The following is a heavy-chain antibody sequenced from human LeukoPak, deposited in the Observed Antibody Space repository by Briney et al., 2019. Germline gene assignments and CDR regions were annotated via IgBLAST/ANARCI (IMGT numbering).Heavy chain of an antibody. V-gene: IGHV4-34*01. J-gene: IGHJ4*02. CDR1: GGSFSGYY. CDR2: INHSGST. CDR3: ARTYYDDKSGYRHFDY. Sequence: KPSETLSLTCAVYGGSFSGYYWSWIRQPPGKGLEWIGEINHSGSTNYNPSLKSRVTISVDTSKNQFSLKLGSVTAADTAVHYCARTYYDDKSGYRHFDYWGQGTLVTASS. D-gene: IGHD3-22*01.